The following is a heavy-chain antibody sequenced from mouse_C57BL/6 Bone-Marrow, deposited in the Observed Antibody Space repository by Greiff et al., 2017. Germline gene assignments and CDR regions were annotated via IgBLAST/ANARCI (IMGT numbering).Heavy chain of an antibody. D-gene: IGHD1-1*01. Sequence: EVKLVESEGGLVQPGSSMKLSCTASGFTFSDYYMAWVRQVPEKGLEWVANINYDGSSTYYLDSLKSRFIISRDNAKNILYLQMSSLKSEDTATYYCARVGYYGSSFPYYYAMDYWGQGTSVTVSS. V-gene: IGHV5-16*01. CDR1: GFTFSDYY. J-gene: IGHJ4*01. CDR3: ARVGYYGSSFPYYYAMDY. CDR2: INYDGSST.